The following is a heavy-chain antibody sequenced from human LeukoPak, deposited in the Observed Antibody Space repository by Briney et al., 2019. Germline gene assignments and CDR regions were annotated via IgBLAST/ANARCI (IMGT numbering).Heavy chain of an antibody. CDR3: ARDGDRGWFDP. J-gene: IGHJ5*02. V-gene: IGHV1-69*04. CDR1: GGTFSSYT. D-gene: IGHD1-14*01. CDR2: IITILGIA. Sequence: SVKVSCKATGGTFSSYTISWVRQAPGQGLEWMGRIITILGIANYAQKFQGRVTITADKSTSTAYMELSSLRSEDTAVYYCARDGDRGWFDPWGQGTLVTVSS.